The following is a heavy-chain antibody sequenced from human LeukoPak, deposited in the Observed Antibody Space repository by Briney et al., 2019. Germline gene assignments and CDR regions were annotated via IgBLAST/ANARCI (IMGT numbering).Heavy chain of an antibody. CDR1: GFTFRTYA. CDR3: AGYDFWTGYQVAPFDASDI. Sequence: GRSLRLSCAACGFTFRTYAMQGVRLAPGKGVEGVAHISYDGSSEYYADSVKGRFTISRDNSKKTLYLQMNSLRPEDTAVYYCAGYDFWTGYQVAPFDASDIWGQGTVVIVSS. CDR2: ISYDGSSE. J-gene: IGHJ3*02. D-gene: IGHD3-3*01. V-gene: IGHV3-30-3*01.